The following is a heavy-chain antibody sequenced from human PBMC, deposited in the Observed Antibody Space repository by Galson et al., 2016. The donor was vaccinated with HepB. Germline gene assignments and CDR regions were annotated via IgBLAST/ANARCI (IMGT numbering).Heavy chain of an antibody. CDR2: IYSSGNT. CDR3: ARVPITLVREDDYHYYGMDV. Sequence: TLSLTCTVSGGTLISGGYYWSWIRQHPGKGLEWIGYIYSSGNTYYTPAPKSRVSISVDTSKNQFSLKVNYVTAADTAMYYCARVPITLVREDDYHYYGMDVWGQGTTVTVSS. J-gene: IGHJ6*02. V-gene: IGHV4-31*03. CDR1: GGTLISGGYY. D-gene: IGHD3-10*01.